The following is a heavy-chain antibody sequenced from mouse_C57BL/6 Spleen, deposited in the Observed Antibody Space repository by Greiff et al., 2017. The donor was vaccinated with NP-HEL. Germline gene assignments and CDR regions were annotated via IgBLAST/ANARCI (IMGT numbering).Heavy chain of an antibody. Sequence: QVQLQQSGAELARPGASVKLSCKASGYTFTSYGISWVKQRTGQGLEWIGEIYPRSGNTYYNEKFKGKATLTVDKSSSTAYMGLRSLTSEDSAFYFCAREGGSSGTIAYWGQGTLVTVSA. J-gene: IGHJ3*01. CDR1: GYTFTSYG. CDR3: AREGGSSGTIAY. CDR2: IYPRSGNT. V-gene: IGHV1-81*01. D-gene: IGHD3-2*02.